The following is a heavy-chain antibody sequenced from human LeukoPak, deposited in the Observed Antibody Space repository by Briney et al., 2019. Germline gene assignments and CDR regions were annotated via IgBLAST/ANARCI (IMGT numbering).Heavy chain of an antibody. V-gene: IGHV1-8*01. CDR3: ARGVSFWSGYSSYYYMDV. J-gene: IGHJ6*03. CDR2: MNPNSGNT. CDR1: GYTFTSYD. D-gene: IGHD3-3*01. Sequence: APVKVSCKASGYTFTSYDINWVRQATGQGLEWMGWMNPNSGNTGYAQKFQGRVTMTRNTSISTAYMELSSLRSEDTAVYYCARGVSFWSGYSSYYYMDVWGKGTTVTVSS.